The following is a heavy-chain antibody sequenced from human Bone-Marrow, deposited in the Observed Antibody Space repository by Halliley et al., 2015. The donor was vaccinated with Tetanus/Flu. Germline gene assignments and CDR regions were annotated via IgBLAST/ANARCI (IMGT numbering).Heavy chain of an antibody. CDR1: GFTFSSHD. J-gene: IGHJ3*02. D-gene: IGHD3-22*01. V-gene: IGHV3-13*01. CDR2: IGIAGDT. CDR3: ARELLGSSGRVEAFDI. Sequence: QLVQSGGGLVQPGGSLRLSCAASGFTFSSHDMHWVRQATGKGLEWVSGIGIAGDTYYPGSVKGRFTISRENAKNSLYLQMNSLRAGDTAVYYCARELLGSSGRVEAFDIWGQGTMVTVSS.